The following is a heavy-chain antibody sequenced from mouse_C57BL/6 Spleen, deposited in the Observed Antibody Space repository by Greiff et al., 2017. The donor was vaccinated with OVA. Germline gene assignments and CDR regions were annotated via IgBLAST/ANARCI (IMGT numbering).Heavy chain of an antibody. J-gene: IGHJ3*01. CDR2: INPNYGTT. CDR1: GYSFTDYN. Sequence: VQLQQSGPGLVKPGASVKISCKASGYSFTDYNMNWVKQSNGKSLEWIGVINPNYGTTSYNQKFKGKATLTVDQSSSTAYMQLNSLTSEDSAVYYCARSSYYDYDGAWFAYWGQGTLVTVSA. D-gene: IGHD2-4*01. V-gene: IGHV1-39*01. CDR3: ARSSYYDYDGAWFAY.